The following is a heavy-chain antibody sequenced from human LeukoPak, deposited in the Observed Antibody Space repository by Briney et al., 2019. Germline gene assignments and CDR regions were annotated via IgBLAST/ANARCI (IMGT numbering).Heavy chain of an antibody. D-gene: IGHD3-10*01. CDR1: GYTFTSYY. CDR3: AREEMVRGVIHPTFLDY. J-gene: IGHJ4*02. CDR2: INPSGGST. Sequence: ASVKVSCKASGYTFTSYYMHWVRQAPGQGLEWMGIINPSGGSTSYAQKFQGRVTMTRDMSTSTVYMELSSLRSEDTAVYYCAREEMVRGVIHPTFLDYWGQGTLVTVSS. V-gene: IGHV1-46*01.